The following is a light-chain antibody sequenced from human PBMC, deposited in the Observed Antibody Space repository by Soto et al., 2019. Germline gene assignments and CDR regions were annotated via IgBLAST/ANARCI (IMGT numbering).Light chain of an antibody. CDR3: QQYESSPRT. CDR2: HTS. Sequence: ETVLTQSPGTLSLSPGEIATLSFSASQSVVGSLAWYQQRPGQAPRLLVYHTSNRATGIPDRFSASGSGTDLTLTISRLEPEDFAVYYCQQYESSPRTFGQGTKVDIK. V-gene: IGKV3-20*01. CDR1: QSVVGS. J-gene: IGKJ1*01.